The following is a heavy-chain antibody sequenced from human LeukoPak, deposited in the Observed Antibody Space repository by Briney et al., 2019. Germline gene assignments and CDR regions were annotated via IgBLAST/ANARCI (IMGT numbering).Heavy chain of an antibody. D-gene: IGHD6-13*01. CDR3: ARGSSSWYR. CDR2: IYYSGST. Sequence: PSETLSLTCTVSGDSIRSYYWSWIRQPPGKGLEWIGYIYYSGSTNYNPSLKSRVTISVDTSKNQFSLKLSSVTAADTAVYYCARGSSSWYRWGQGTLVTVSS. V-gene: IGHV4-59*08. CDR1: GDSIRSYY. J-gene: IGHJ4*02.